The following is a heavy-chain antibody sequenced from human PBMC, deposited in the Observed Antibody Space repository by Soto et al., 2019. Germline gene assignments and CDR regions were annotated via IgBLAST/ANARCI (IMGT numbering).Heavy chain of an antibody. D-gene: IGHD2-15*01. V-gene: IGHV4-30-2*01. CDR1: GGLISRGGYS. CDR2: IYHSGST. J-gene: IGHJ2*01. Sequence: SEELSHTYAGSGGLISRGGYSWSWIRQPPGKGLEWIGYIYHSGSTYYNPSLKSRVTISVDRSKNQFSLKLSSVTAVVSGYCYCRGLPSFPTQRSSDL. CDR3: RGLPSFPTQRSSDL.